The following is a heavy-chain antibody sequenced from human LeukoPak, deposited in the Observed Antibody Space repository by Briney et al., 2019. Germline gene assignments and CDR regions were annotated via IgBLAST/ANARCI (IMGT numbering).Heavy chain of an antibody. V-gene: IGHV4-59*02. CDR3: ARDLARGRSGLDY. J-gene: IGHJ4*02. CDR2: IYYSGSS. CDR1: GGSVSSYY. D-gene: IGHD3-3*01. Sequence: SETLSLTCTVSGGSVSSYYWNWVRQPPGKGLEWIGYIYYSGSSNYNPSLKSRVTISVDTSKNQFSLKLSSVTAADTAMYYCARDLARGRSGLDYWGQGTLVTVSS.